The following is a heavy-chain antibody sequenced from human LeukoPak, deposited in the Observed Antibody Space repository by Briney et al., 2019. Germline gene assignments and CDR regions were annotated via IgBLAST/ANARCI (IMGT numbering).Heavy chain of an antibody. CDR1: GGSISSYY. V-gene: IGHV4-4*07. CDR2: IYTSGST. D-gene: IGHD3-10*01. J-gene: IGHJ6*03. CDR3: ARMGSEYYYYYMDV. Sequence: SETLSLTCTVAGGSISSYYWSWIRQPAGKGLEWIGRIYTSGSTNYNPSLKSRVTISVDKSKNQFSLKLSSVTAADTAVYYCARMGSEYYYYYMDVWGKGTTVTVSS.